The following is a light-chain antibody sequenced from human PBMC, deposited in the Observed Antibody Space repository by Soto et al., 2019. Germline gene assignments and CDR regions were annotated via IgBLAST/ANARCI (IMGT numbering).Light chain of an antibody. CDR2: GAS. CDR1: QSVSNN. Sequence: EIVMTQSPATLSVAPGERATLSCRATQSVSNNLAWYQRKPGQAPRLLIYGASTRATGIPGRFSGSGSGTEFTLTISSLQSEDFAVYYCQQYNSWPLTFGGGTKVEIK. CDR3: QQYNSWPLT. J-gene: IGKJ4*01. V-gene: IGKV3-15*01.